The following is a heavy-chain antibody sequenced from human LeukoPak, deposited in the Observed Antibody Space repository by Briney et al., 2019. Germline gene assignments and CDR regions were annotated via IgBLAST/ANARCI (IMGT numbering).Heavy chain of an antibody. V-gene: IGHV3-9*01. CDR2: ISWNSGSI. J-gene: IGHJ4*02. CDR3: ARRFDS. Sequence: GGSLGLSCAGSGFIFNNYAMHWVRHPPGKGLEWVSGISWNSGSIDYADSVKGRFTISRDNAKNSLYLQMNSLRADDTAVYYCARRFDSWGRGALVTVSS. CDR1: GFIFNNYA.